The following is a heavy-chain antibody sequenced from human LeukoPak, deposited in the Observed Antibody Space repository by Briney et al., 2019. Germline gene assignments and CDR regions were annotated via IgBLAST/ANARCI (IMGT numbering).Heavy chain of an antibody. Sequence: SQTLSLTCTVSGGSISSGDYYWGWIRQPPGKGLEWIGYIYYSGSTYYNPYIKSRFTISVDTTKNEFFLKLSSVTAADTAVYYCARVASSSWYYFDYWGQGTLVTVSS. V-gene: IGHV4-30-4*08. CDR2: IYYSGST. CDR3: ARVASSSWYYFDY. J-gene: IGHJ4*02. D-gene: IGHD6-13*01. CDR1: GGSISSGDYY.